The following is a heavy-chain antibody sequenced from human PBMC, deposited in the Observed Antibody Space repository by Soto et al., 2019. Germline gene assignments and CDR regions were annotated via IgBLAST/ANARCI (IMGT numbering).Heavy chain of an antibody. CDR2: IYYSGST. D-gene: IGHD2-8*01. V-gene: IGHV4-39*01. J-gene: IGHJ6*04. Sequence: SETLSLTCTVSGGSISSSSYYWGWIRQPPGKGLEWIGSIYYSGSTYYNPSLKSRVTISVDTSKNQFSLKLSSVTAADTAVYYCARLLITTNVVFVYGVDVWGKGTTVTVSS. CDR1: GGSISSSSYY. CDR3: ARLLITTNVVFVYGVDV.